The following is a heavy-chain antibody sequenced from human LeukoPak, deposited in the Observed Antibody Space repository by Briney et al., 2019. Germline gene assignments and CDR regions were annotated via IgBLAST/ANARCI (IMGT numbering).Heavy chain of an antibody. Sequence: GGSLRLSCAASGFNFSSYWMNWVRQAPGKGLEWVSSISSSSSYIYYADSVKGRFTISRDNAKNSLYLQMNSLRAEDTAVYYCAREPFDSSGYYYFDYWGQGTLVTVSS. CDR3: AREPFDSSGYYYFDY. D-gene: IGHD3-22*01. CDR1: GFNFSSYW. CDR2: ISSSSSYI. J-gene: IGHJ4*02. V-gene: IGHV3-21*01.